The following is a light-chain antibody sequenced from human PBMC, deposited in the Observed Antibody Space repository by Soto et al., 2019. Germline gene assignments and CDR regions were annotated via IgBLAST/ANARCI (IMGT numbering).Light chain of an antibody. CDR2: GAS. CDR3: QQYGSSPPYT. V-gene: IGKV3-20*01. CDR1: ESVSSSTY. J-gene: IGKJ2*01. Sequence: EIVLTQSPGTLSLSPGERATLSCRASESVSSSTYLAWYQQKPGQAPRLLLYGASSRATGIPDRFSGSGSGTDFTLTISRLEPEDFAVYYCQQYGSSPPYTFGQGTKLEIK.